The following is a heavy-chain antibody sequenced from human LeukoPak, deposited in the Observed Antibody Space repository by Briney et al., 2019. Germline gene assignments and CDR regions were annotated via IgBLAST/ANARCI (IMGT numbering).Heavy chain of an antibody. CDR3: ARDPTTYFDY. J-gene: IGHJ4*02. CDR1: GYTLTGYH. CDR2: INPNSGGT. Sequence: ASVKVSCKASGYTLTGYHMHWVRQAPGKGFEWIGWINPNSGGTNYAQKFQGRVTMTRDTSISTAYMELSRLRSDDTAIYYCARDPTTYFDYWGQGTLVTVSS. D-gene: IGHD1-14*01. V-gene: IGHV1-2*02.